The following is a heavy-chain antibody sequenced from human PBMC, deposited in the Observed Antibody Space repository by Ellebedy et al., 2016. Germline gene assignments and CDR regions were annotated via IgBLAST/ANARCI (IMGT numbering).Heavy chain of an antibody. V-gene: IGHV4-34*01. J-gene: IGHJ4*02. CDR2: INHSGSF. CDR3: AANYAAYFDY. D-gene: IGHD4/OR15-4a*01. CDR1: GASFRGYY. Sequence: SETLSLTCAVYGASFRGYYWSWIRQPPGEGLEWIGEINHSGSFNYNPSLKSRVTISVDTSKNQFSLKLRSVTAADTAVYYCAANYAAYFDYWGQGTLVTVSS.